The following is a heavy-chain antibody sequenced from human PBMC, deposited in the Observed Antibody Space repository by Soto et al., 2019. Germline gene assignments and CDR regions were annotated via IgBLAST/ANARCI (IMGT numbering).Heavy chain of an antibody. V-gene: IGHV4-59*01. J-gene: IGHJ4*02. CDR1: GGSISSYY. D-gene: IGHD6-13*01. Sequence: SETLSLTCTVSGGSISSYYWSWIRQPPGKGLEWIGYIYYSGSTNYNPSLKSRATISVDTSKNQFSLKLSSVTAADTAVYYCARAVKFDVAAAGTPYFDYWGQGTLVTVSS. CDR3: ARAVKFDVAAAGTPYFDY. CDR2: IYYSGST.